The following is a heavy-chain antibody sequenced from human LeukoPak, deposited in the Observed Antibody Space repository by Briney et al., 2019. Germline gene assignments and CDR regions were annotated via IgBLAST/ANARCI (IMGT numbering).Heavy chain of an antibody. CDR3: ARSGPTVTTSAGTHVGNYY. Sequence: PSETLSLTCTVSGGSISSYYWSWIRQPAGKGLEWIGRIYSSGSTNYNPSLKSRVTMSVDTSKNQFSLKLSSVTAADTAVYYCARSGPTVTTSAGTHVGNYYWGQGTLVTVSS. D-gene: IGHD4-17*01. V-gene: IGHV4-4*07. CDR1: GGSISSYY. J-gene: IGHJ4*02. CDR2: IYSSGST.